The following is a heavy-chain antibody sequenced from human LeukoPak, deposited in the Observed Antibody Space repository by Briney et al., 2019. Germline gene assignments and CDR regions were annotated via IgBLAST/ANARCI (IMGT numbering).Heavy chain of an antibody. CDR3: ARGGDCTNGVCYLGNWFDP. V-gene: IGHV3-23*01. CDR1: GFTFSSYA. J-gene: IGHJ5*02. D-gene: IGHD2-8*01. Sequence: GGSLRLSCAASGFTFSSYAMSWVRQAPGKGLEWVSAISGSGGSTYYADSVKGRFTISRDNSKNTLYLQMNSLRAEDTAVYYCARGGDCTNGVCYLGNWFDPWGQGTLVTVSS. CDR2: ISGSGGST.